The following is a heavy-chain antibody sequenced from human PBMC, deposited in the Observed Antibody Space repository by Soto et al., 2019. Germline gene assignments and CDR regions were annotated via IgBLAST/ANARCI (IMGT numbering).Heavy chain of an antibody. CDR2: TWFDGSEK. D-gene: IGHD1-26*01. J-gene: IGHJ4*02. CDR1: GFTFTSHG. CDR3: ARDAKGGKYGPDY. V-gene: IGHV3-33*01. Sequence: QVHLVESGGGVVQPGRSLRLSCAASGFTFTSHGMHWVRQAPGKGLEWVAVTWFDGSEKHYADSVKGRFTISRDNSKNTLFLQMNSLSDEDTAIYYCARDAKGGKYGPDYWGPGTLVTVSS.